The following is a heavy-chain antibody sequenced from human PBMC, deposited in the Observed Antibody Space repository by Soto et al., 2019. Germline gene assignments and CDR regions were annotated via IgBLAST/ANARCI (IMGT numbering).Heavy chain of an antibody. J-gene: IGHJ1*01. CDR1: GYTFSTYG. V-gene: IGHV1-18*01. Sequence: QVQLVQSGAEVTEPGASVKLSCKTSGYTFSTYGLSWVRQAPGQGLEWMGWAVATSGNTIYAQRFQGRVTVTTDRSTSTGYLERGRLSSDDAGLYYCERVAGYGAGSRHFGIWGQGTLVTVFS. D-gene: IGHD3-10*01. CDR2: AVATSGNT. CDR3: ERVAGYGAGSRHFGI.